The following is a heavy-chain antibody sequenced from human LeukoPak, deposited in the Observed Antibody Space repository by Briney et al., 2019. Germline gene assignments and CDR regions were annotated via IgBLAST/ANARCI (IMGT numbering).Heavy chain of an antibody. Sequence: GGSLRLSCAASGFTFYNYAMSWVRLAPGQGREWVSAINGRSDITYYVDSVEGRFTISRDNSKNTLYLQMNSLRAEDTAVYYCARAPAADFDYWGQGTLVTVSS. D-gene: IGHD2-2*01. J-gene: IGHJ4*02. CDR1: GFTFYNYA. CDR3: ARAPAADFDY. V-gene: IGHV3-23*01. CDR2: INGRSDIT.